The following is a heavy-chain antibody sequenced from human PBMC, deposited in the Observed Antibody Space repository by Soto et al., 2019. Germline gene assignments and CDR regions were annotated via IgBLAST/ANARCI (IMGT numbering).Heavy chain of an antibody. D-gene: IGHD6-6*01. CDR2: ISLRGGDE. CDR3: ARGTIVARQHLDY. V-gene: IGHV3-30*03. J-gene: IGHJ4*02. CDR1: GFTFSSYA. Sequence: QVQLVESGGGVVQPGKSLRLSCAASGFTFSSYAMHWARQAPGKGLEWVTVISLRGGDEYYAESVRGRFTISRDDSKNTLYLQMDSLRVEDTAVYYCARGTIVARQHLDYWCQGTLVTVSS.